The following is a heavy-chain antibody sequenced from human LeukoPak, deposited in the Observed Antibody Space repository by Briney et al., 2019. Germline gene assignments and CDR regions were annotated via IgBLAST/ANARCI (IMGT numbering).Heavy chain of an antibody. V-gene: IGHV4-59*01. CDR3: ARFKRAGGWSYFDY. D-gene: IGHD6-19*01. CDR2: IYNSGST. J-gene: IGHJ4*02. Sequence: PSETLSLTCTVSGGSISSYYWSWIRQPPGKGLEWIGHIYNSGSTQYSPSLKSRVTISVDTSKTHFSLKLSSVTAADTAVYFCARFKRAGGWSYFDYWGQGTLVTVSS. CDR1: GGSISSYY.